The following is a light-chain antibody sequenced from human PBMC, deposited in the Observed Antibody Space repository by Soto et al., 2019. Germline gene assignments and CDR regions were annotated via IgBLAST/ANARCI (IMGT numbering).Light chain of an antibody. Sequence: EIVLTQSPGTLSLSPGEGATLSCRASENVYINSLAWYQQKPGQPPRLLIYGAATRASAVPDRFSGSGSGADLTLTITGLEPEDFAVYYCQQYGTSPLPFGPGTRVD. V-gene: IGKV3-20*01. CDR2: GAA. J-gene: IGKJ3*01. CDR3: QQYGTSPLP. CDR1: ENVYINS.